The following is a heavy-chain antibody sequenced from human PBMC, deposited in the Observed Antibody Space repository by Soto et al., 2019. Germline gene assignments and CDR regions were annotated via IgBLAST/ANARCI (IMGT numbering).Heavy chain of an antibody. CDR2: VYYSGST. Sequence: XGTLSLTCTVSGGSVSNSYWGWIRQPPGKGLEWVAYVYYSGSTNYNPSLGSRVTISVDKSKNQFSLKMTSVTGADTAVYYCARGRSHEWELLVQYFDYWGQGTLVTVSS. CDR1: GGSVSNSY. J-gene: IGHJ4*02. CDR3: ARGRSHEWELLVQYFDY. V-gene: IGHV4-59*02. D-gene: IGHD1-26*01.